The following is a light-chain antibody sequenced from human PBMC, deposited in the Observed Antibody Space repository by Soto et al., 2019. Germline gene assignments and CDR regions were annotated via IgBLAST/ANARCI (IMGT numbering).Light chain of an antibody. V-gene: IGKV3-20*01. CDR2: GAS. CDR1: QSVSSSY. CDR3: QQYGISPLT. Sequence: SGLTQHPATLSLSPGERATLSCRASQSVSSSYLAWYQQKPGQAPRLLIYGASSRATGIPDRFSGSGSGTDFTLTISRLEPEDFAVYYCQQYGISPLTFGGGAKVDIK. J-gene: IGKJ4*01.